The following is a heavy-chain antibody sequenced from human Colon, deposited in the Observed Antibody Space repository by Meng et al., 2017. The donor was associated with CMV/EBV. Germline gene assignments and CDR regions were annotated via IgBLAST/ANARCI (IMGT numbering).Heavy chain of an antibody. J-gene: IGHJ4*02. V-gene: IGHV1-18*01. D-gene: IGHD2/OR15-2a*01. CDR2: ISIYNGNT. Sequence: KVSCKASGYTFTTYGITWVRQAPGQGLEWMGWISIYNGNTNYTQNLQGRVTMTADTSTSTAYMELRSLRSDDTAVYYCARGIVNFDHWGQGSLSPSPQ. CDR1: GYTFTTYG. CDR3: ARGIVNFDH.